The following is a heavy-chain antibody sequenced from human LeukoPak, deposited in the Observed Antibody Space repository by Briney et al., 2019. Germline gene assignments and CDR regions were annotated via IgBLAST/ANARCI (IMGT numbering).Heavy chain of an antibody. D-gene: IGHD3-3*01. CDR2: IWYDGSNK. Sequence: GSLRLSCAASGFTFSSYGMHWVRQAPGKGLEWVAVIWYDGSNKYYADSVKGRFTISRDNSKNTLYLQMNSLRAEDTAVYYCARDPSLEWLEKPIDYWGQGTLVTVSS. J-gene: IGHJ4*02. CDR1: GFTFSSYG. CDR3: ARDPSLEWLEKPIDY. V-gene: IGHV3-33*01.